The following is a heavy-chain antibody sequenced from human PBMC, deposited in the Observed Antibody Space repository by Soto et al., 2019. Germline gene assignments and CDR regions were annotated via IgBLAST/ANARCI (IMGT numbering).Heavy chain of an antibody. V-gene: IGHV5-51*01. CDR1: GYSFTRYW. Sequence: PGESLKISGKGSGYSFTRYWIGWARQMPGKGLEWMGIIYPGDSDTRYSPSFQGQVTISADKSISTAYLQWSSLKASDTAVYYCARVSGSYYYGMDVWGQGTTVTVSS. CDR3: ARVSGSYYYGMDV. CDR2: IYPGDSDT. J-gene: IGHJ6*02. D-gene: IGHD1-26*01.